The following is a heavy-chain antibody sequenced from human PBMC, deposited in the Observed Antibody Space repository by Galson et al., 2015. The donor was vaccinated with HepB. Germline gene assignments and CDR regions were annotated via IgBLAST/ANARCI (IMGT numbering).Heavy chain of an antibody. CDR3: SKDYLPYYDRWGSYSDLYYFDY. Sequence: SLRLSCAASGFTFNYHAMNWVRQAPGKGLEWVASISGSGSSPYYADPVKGRLTISRDNSLDTVDLQMDSLRVDDTAVYYCSKDYLPYYDRWGSYSDLYYFDYWGQGTLVTVSS. CDR2: ISGSGSSP. V-gene: IGHV3-23*01. CDR1: GFTFNYHA. D-gene: IGHD3-22*01. J-gene: IGHJ4*02.